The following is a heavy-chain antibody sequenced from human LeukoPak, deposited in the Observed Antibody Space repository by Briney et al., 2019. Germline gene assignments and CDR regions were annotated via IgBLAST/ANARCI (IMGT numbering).Heavy chain of an antibody. Sequence: ASVKVSCKASGVTFSNFAISWVRQAPGQGLEWMGGIIPIFGTANYAQKFQGRVTITADESTSTAYMELSSLRSEDTAVYYCARGSVRGVTTPGTDYWGQGTLVTVSS. CDR1: GVTFSNFA. CDR3: ARGSVRGVTTPGTDY. CDR2: IIPIFGTA. V-gene: IGHV1-69*13. D-gene: IGHD3-10*01. J-gene: IGHJ4*02.